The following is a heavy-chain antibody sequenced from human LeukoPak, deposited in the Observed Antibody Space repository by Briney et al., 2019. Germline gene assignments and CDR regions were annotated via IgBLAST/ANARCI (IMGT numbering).Heavy chain of an antibody. CDR2: ISSSGNTE. V-gene: IGHV3-48*03. J-gene: IGHJ4*02. Sequence: GGSLRLSCAASGFSFSSFPINWVRQAPGKGLEWVSHISSSGNTEYYLDSVRGRFTMSRDNAKNLLFLEMHSQRAEDTAVYYCARDTVNAPFVVSLDYWGQGALVTVSS. CDR3: ARDTVNAPFVVSLDY. D-gene: IGHD2-8*01. CDR1: GFSFSSFP.